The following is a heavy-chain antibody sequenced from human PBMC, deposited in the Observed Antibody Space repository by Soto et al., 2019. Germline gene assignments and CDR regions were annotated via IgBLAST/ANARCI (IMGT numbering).Heavy chain of an antibody. CDR1: GGSISSGDYY. CDR2: IYYSGST. D-gene: IGHD1-7*01. CDR3: ARDRIIGTSYSDY. Sequence: SETLSLTCTVSGGSISSGDYYWSWIRQPPGKGLEWIGYIYYSGSTYYNPSLKSRVTISVDTSKNQFSLKLSSVTAAETAVYYCARDRIIGTSYSDYWGQGVLVTVSS. V-gene: IGHV4-30-4*01. J-gene: IGHJ4*02.